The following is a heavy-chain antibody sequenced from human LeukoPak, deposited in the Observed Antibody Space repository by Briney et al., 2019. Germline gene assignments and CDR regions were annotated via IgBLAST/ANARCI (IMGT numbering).Heavy chain of an antibody. CDR1: GFTFSNYG. D-gene: IGHD3-16*02. Sequence: PGGSLRLSCAASGFTFSNYGMHWVRQSPGRGLEWVAFLSFDGSNEFYADSLKGRFTISRDNSKDTLYLQMDSLRAVDTALYYCAREEHDYVWGSYRYYYYYGIDVWGQGTTVTVSS. J-gene: IGHJ6*02. V-gene: IGHV3-30*03. CDR2: LSFDGSNE. CDR3: AREEHDYVWGSYRYYYYYGIDV.